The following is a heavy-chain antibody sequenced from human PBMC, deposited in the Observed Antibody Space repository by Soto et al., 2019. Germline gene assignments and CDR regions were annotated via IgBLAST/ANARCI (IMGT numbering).Heavy chain of an antibody. V-gene: IGHV3-66*01. Sequence: EVQLVESGGGLVQPGGSLRLSCAASGFTVSSNYMSWVRQAPGKGLEWVSVIYSGGSTYYADSVKGRFTISRDNSENTLYLQMNSLSAEDTAVFYCARTCSGGTCSFDYWGQGTLVTVSS. D-gene: IGHD2-15*01. J-gene: IGHJ4*02. CDR3: ARTCSGGTCSFDY. CDR2: IYSGGST. CDR1: GFTVSSNY.